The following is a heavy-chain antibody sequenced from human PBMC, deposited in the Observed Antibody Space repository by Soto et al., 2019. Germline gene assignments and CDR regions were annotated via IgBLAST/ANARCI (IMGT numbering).Heavy chain of an antibody. CDR1: GFTVSTNY. D-gene: IGHD3-10*01. CDR3: ARDSSYYGSGRGVLDY. V-gene: IGHV3-66*01. CDR2: IYHDGKT. Sequence: EVQLVESVGGLVQPGGSLRLSCAVSGFTVSTNYMSWVRQAPGKGLECVSIIYHDGKTYYADSVKGRFTTSRDSAQNTLYRQMDNLRGDDTAVYHCARDSSYYGSGRGVLDYWGPGTLVTVSS. J-gene: IGHJ4*02.